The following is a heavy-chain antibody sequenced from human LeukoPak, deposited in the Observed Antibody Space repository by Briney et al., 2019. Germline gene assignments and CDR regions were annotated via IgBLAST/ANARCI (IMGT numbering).Heavy chain of an antibody. V-gene: IGHV3-30*04. CDR1: GFTFSNYA. Sequence: PGGSLRLSCAASGFTFSNYAMHWVRQAPGKGLEWVAVISYDGSNKFYADSVKGRFTISRDNSKNTLHLQMNSLRAEDTAVYYCAKDRGSGYYSDFDYWGQGTLVTVSS. CDR2: ISYDGSNK. CDR3: AKDRGSGYYSDFDY. D-gene: IGHD3-22*01. J-gene: IGHJ4*02.